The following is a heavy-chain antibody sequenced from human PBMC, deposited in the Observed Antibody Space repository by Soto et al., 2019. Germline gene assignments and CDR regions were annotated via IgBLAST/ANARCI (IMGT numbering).Heavy chain of an antibody. CDR1: GGSISSYY. Sequence: PSETLSLTCTVSGGSISSYYWSWIRQPPGKGLEWIGYIYYSGSTNYNPSLKSRVTISVDTSKNQFSLKLSSVTAADTAVYYCARARITMVRGAYRSYYMDVWGKGTTVTVS. D-gene: IGHD3-10*01. V-gene: IGHV4-59*01. J-gene: IGHJ6*03. CDR3: ARARITMVRGAYRSYYMDV. CDR2: IYYSGST.